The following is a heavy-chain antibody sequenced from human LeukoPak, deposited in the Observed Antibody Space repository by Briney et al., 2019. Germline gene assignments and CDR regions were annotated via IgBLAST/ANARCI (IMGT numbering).Heavy chain of an antibody. D-gene: IGHD3-3*01. J-gene: IGHJ4*02. CDR2: ISYDGSNK. CDR3: ARELYYDFWSGYSGFDY. Sequence: PGGSLRLSCAAPGFTFSSYAMHWVRQAPGKGLEWVAVISYDGSNKYYADSVKGRFTIPRDNSKNTLYLQMNSLRAEDTAVYYCARELYYDFWSGYSGFDYWGQGTLVTVSS. CDR1: GFTFSSYA. V-gene: IGHV3-30-3*01.